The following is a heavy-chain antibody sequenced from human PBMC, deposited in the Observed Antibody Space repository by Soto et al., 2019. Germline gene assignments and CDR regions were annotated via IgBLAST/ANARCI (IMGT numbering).Heavy chain of an antibody. V-gene: IGHV1-18*01. Sequence: GASVKVSCKASGYTFTSYGISWVRRAPGQGLEWMGWISAYNGNTNYAQKLQGRVTMTTDTSTSTAYMELRSLRSDDTAVYYCARGPSGDYVDDAFDIWGQGTMVNVS. CDR1: GYTFTSYG. CDR3: ARGPSGDYVDDAFDI. CDR2: ISAYNGNT. J-gene: IGHJ3*02. D-gene: IGHD4-17*01.